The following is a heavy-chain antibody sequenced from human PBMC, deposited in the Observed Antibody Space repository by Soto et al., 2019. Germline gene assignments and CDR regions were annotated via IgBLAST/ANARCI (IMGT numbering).Heavy chain of an antibody. CDR3: AKDLPRYFDSHAFDI. CDR1: GFTFSSYG. V-gene: IGHV3-30*18. D-gene: IGHD3-9*01. CDR2: ISYDGSNK. J-gene: IGHJ3*02. Sequence: QVQLVESGGGVVQPGRSLRLSCAASGFTFSSYGMHWVRQAPGKGLEWVAVISYDGSNKYYADSVKGRFTISRDNSKNTLYLQMNSLRAEDTAVYYCAKDLPRYFDSHAFDIWGQGTMVTVSS.